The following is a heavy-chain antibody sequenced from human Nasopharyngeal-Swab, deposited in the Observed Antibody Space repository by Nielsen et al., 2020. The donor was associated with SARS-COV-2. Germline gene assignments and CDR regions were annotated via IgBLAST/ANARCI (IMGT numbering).Heavy chain of an antibody. D-gene: IGHD3-10*01. J-gene: IGHJ4*02. CDR2: IYYSGST. CDR3: ARGYGSGSSVYFDY. CDR1: GGSISSYY. V-gene: IGHV4-59*01. Sequence: SETLSLTCTVSGGSISSYYWIWIRQPPGKGLEWIGYIYYSGSTNYNPSLKSRVTISVDTSKNQFSLKLSSVTAADTAVYYCARGYGSGSSVYFDYWGQGTLVTVSS.